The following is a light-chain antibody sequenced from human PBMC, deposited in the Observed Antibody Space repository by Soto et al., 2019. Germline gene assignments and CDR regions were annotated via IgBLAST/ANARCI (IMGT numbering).Light chain of an antibody. V-gene: IGKV3-15*01. CDR1: QSISSK. Sequence: VVTQSPATLCVSPFEIATLSCRASQSISSKLAWYQQKPGQAPRLLIYGASTRATGIPVRFSGSGSGTEFTLTITSLQSEDFAVYYCQQYSQWPLTFGGGTKVDIK. CDR2: GAS. CDR3: QQYSQWPLT. J-gene: IGKJ4*01.